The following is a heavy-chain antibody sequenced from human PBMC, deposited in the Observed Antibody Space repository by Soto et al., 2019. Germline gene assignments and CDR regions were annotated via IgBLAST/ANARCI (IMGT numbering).Heavy chain of an antibody. V-gene: IGHV4-59*12. D-gene: IGHD3-10*01. CDR3: AREVPGLREVNRNWFDP. CDR1: GDSISSYY. CDR2: VSQSGNT. Sequence: SETLSLTCAVSGDSISSYYCMWIRQPPGKGLEWIGEVSQSGNTNYNPSLMSRLTISVDKSKNQFSLRLTYVTAADTGIYYCAREVPGLREVNRNWFDPWGQGTLVTVPQ. J-gene: IGHJ5*02.